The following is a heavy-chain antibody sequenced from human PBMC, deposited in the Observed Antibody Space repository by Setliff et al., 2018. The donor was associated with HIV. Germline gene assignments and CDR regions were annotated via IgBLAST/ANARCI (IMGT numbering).Heavy chain of an antibody. D-gene: IGHD1-26*01. CDR1: GYTFTSYD. Sequence: ASVKVSCKASGYTFTSYDINWVRQATGQGLEWMGWMNPNSGNTGYAQKFQGRVTMTGNTSISTAYMELSRLRSDDTAVYYCARDFFGQRVGATLGYWGQGTLVTVSS. V-gene: IGHV1-8*02. CDR3: ARDFFGQRVGATLGY. J-gene: IGHJ4*02. CDR2: MNPNSGNT.